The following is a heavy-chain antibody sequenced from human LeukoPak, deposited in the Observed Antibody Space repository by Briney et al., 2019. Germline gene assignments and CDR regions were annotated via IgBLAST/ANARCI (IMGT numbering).Heavy chain of an antibody. V-gene: IGHV3-30-3*01. CDR2: ISYDGSNK. CDR1: GFTFSSYA. J-gene: IGHJ3*02. Sequence: GGSLRLSCAASGFTFSSYAMHWVRQAPGKGLEWVAVISYDGSNKYYADSVKGRFTISRDNSKNTLYLQMNSLRAEDTAVYYCERDSWVVVVPAADRFTYDAFDIWGQGTMVTVSS. D-gene: IGHD2-2*01. CDR3: ERDSWVVVVPAADRFTYDAFDI.